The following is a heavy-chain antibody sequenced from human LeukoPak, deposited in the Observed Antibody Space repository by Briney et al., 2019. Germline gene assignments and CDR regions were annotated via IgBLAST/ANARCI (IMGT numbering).Heavy chain of an antibody. D-gene: IGHD3-10*01. CDR3: ARQLRGGAFDI. CDR2: IKQDGSEK. V-gene: IGHV3-7*01. J-gene: IGHJ3*02. CDR1: GFTFSSYW. Sequence: GGSLRLSCAAPGFTFSSYWMSWVRQAPGKGLEWVANIKQDGSEKYYVDSVKGRFTISRDNAKNSLYLQMNSLRAEYTAVYYCARQLRGGAFDIWGQGTMVTVSS.